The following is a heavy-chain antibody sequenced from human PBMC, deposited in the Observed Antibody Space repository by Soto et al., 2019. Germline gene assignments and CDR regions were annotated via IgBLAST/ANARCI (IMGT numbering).Heavy chain of an antibody. D-gene: IGHD1-26*01. Sequence: QVQLVQSGAEVKKPGASVKVSCKASGYTFTSYDINWVRQATGQGLEWMGWMNPNSGNTGYAQKFQGRVTMTRDTSISTAYMEMSSLRSEDTAVYYCARRSYVVGATLDYWGQGTLVTVSS. J-gene: IGHJ4*02. CDR2: MNPNSGNT. CDR3: ARRSYVVGATLDY. V-gene: IGHV1-8*01. CDR1: GYTFTSYD.